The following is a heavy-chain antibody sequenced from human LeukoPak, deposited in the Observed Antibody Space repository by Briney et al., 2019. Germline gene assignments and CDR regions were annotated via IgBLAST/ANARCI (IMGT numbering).Heavy chain of an antibody. Sequence: PGRSLRLSCGASGFMFSQYAMNWVRQAPGQGLEWVAIISYGGNNQNYAESVQGRFTISRDNTKNTVYLQMNSLRPEDTAVYYCARAPDSSGYYYHFDYWGQGTLVTVPS. D-gene: IGHD3-22*01. J-gene: IGHJ4*02. CDR2: ISYGGNNQ. CDR1: GFMFSQYA. CDR3: ARAPDSSGYYYHFDY. V-gene: IGHV3-30-3*01.